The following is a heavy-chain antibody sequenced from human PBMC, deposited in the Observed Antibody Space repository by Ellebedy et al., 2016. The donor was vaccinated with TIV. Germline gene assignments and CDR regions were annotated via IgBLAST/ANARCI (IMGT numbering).Heavy chain of an antibody. CDR3: AKEGFEY. CDR1: GYIFASFG. V-gene: IGHV1-18*01. CDR2: SISHQGET. J-gene: IGHJ4*02. Sequence: ASVKVSCKASGYIFASFGMNWVRQAPGQGLEWMGSISHQGETNYLQKFQDRVTLTSDTSTSTAYMELRSLRSDDTAIYYCAKEGFEYWGQGTLVAVSS.